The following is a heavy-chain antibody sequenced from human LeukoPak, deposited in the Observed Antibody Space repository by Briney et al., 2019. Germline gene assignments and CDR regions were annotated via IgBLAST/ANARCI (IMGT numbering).Heavy chain of an antibody. CDR1: AFSFRSYW. Sequence: QSGGSLRLSCAASAFSFRSYWMHWVRQAPGKGLVWVSRIDTDGSNTNYADPVKGRFTISRDNSKNTLYLQMNSLRAEDTAVYYCAKFPLYSSSDIWGQGTMVTVSS. CDR3: AKFPLYSSSDI. V-gene: IGHV3-74*01. CDR2: IDTDGSNT. J-gene: IGHJ3*02. D-gene: IGHD6-6*01.